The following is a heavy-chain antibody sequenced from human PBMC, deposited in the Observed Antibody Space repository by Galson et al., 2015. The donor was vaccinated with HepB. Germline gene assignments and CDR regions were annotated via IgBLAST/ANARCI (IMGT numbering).Heavy chain of an antibody. V-gene: IGHV3-64*01. Sequence: SLRLSCAASGFTFSSYAMHWVRQAPGKGLEHVSAISSNGGSTYYANSVKGRFTISRDNSKNTLYLQMGSLRAEDMAVYYCARGLLPGIAVAFLYWGQGTLVTVSS. CDR3: ARGLLPGIAVAFLY. CDR1: GFTFSSYA. CDR2: ISSNGGST. J-gene: IGHJ4*02. D-gene: IGHD6-19*01.